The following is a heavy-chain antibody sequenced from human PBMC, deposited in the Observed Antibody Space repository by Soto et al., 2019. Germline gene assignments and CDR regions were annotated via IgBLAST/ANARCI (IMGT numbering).Heavy chain of an antibody. Sequence: ASVKVSCTASGYTFTSYGISWVRQAPGQGLEWMGWISAYNGNTNYAQKLQGRVTMTTDTSTSTAYMELRSLGSDDTAVYYCARTWMDIVVVVAALPAGWFDPWGQGTLVTVSS. CDR2: ISAYNGNT. CDR1: GYTFTSYG. CDR3: ARTWMDIVVVVAALPAGWFDP. V-gene: IGHV1-18*01. D-gene: IGHD2-15*01. J-gene: IGHJ5*02.